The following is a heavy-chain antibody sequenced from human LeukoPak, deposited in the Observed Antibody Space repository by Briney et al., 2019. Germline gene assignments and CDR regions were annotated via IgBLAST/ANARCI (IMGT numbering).Heavy chain of an antibody. D-gene: IGHD1-20*01. Sequence: ASVKASCKASGYTFTDYYMLWLRQAPGHRLEWIGWVNPNSGGTKYAQKFQGRVTMTRDTSINTAYMELSRLTYDDTAVDYVAGLHRDNWNEPLDYWGQGTLVTVSS. CDR3: AGLHRDNWNEPLDY. CDR1: GYTFTDYY. CDR2: VNPNSGGT. V-gene: IGHV1-2*02. J-gene: IGHJ4*02.